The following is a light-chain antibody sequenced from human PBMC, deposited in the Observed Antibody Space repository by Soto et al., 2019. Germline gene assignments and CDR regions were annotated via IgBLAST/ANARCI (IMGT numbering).Light chain of an antibody. CDR1: SSDVGGYNY. CDR2: EVS. Sequence: QSALTQPASVSGSPGQSITISCTGTSSDVGGYNYVSWYQQHPGKAPKLMIYEVSKRPSGVSNRFSGSKSGNTASLTVSGLQDEDDADYYCSSYTSSSPYVFGTGTKLTVL. V-gene: IGLV2-14*01. J-gene: IGLJ1*01. CDR3: SSYTSSSPYV.